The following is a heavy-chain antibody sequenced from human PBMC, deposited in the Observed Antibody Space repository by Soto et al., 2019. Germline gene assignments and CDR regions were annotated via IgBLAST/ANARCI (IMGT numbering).Heavy chain of an antibody. J-gene: IGHJ6*03. CDR1: GFTFSSYG. CDR3: GRAGMGGYIWGSYYYYYMDV. Sequence: QVQLVESGGGVVQPGRSLRLSCAASGFTFSSYGMHWVRQAPGKGLEWVAVIWYDGSNKYYADSVKGRFTISRDNSKNTLYLQVTSWRDEETGVDDCGRAGMGGYIWGSYYYYYMDVWGKGTTVTVSS. CDR2: IWYDGSNK. V-gene: IGHV3-33*01. D-gene: IGHD3-16*01.